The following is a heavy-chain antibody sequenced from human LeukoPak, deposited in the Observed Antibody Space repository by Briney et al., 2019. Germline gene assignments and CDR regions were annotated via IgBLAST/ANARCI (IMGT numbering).Heavy chain of an antibody. CDR2: INHSGST. J-gene: IGHJ6*02. CDR1: GGSFSGYY. Sequence: PSETLSLTCAVYGGSFSGYYWSWIRQPPGKGLEWIGEINHSGSTSYNPSLKSRVTISVDTSKNQFSLKLSSVTAADTAVYYCARGEVEMDYYGMDVWGQGTTVTVSS. V-gene: IGHV4-34*01. D-gene: IGHD1-1*01. CDR3: ARGEVEMDYYGMDV.